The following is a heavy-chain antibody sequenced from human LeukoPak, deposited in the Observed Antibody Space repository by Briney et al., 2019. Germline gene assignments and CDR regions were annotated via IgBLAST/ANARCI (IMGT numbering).Heavy chain of an antibody. CDR1: RFTFDDYI. Sequence: GGSLRLSCAASRFTFDDYIMHWVRQAPGKGLEWVSLISWDGETTYYADSVKGRFTTSGDNSKNSLYLQMNSLRSEDTALYYCAKARGLIGGAFDIWGQGTMVTVSS. D-gene: IGHD3-22*01. V-gene: IGHV3-43*01. CDR3: AKARGLIGGAFDI. J-gene: IGHJ3*02. CDR2: ISWDGETT.